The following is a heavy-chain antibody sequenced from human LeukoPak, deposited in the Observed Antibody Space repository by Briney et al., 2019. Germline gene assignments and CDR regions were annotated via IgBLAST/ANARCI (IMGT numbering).Heavy chain of an antibody. CDR1: GGSFSGYY. CDR3: ASSRSDSVVVPAAIGGY. Sequence: SETLSLTCAVYGGSFSGYYWSWIRQPPGKGLEWIGEINHSGSTNYNPSLKSRVTISVDTSKNQFSLKLSSVTAADTAVYYCASSRSDSVVVPAAIGGYWGQGTLVTVSS. D-gene: IGHD2-2*02. CDR2: INHSGST. V-gene: IGHV4-34*01. J-gene: IGHJ4*02.